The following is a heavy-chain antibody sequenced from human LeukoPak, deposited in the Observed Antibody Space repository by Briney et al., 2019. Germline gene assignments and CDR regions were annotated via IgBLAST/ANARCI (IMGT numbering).Heavy chain of an antibody. CDR2: IRSKAYGGTA. CDR1: GFTFVDHA. CDR3: VRVIRGDNANGDY. Sequence: GGSLRLSCTTSGFTFVDHAMSWVRQAPGKGLEWVGFIRSKAYGGTAQYAASVKGRFTISRDDSKSLAYLQMNSLKTEDTAVYYCVRVIRGDNANGDYWGQGTLVTVSS. D-gene: IGHD5-24*01. V-gene: IGHV3-49*04. J-gene: IGHJ4*02.